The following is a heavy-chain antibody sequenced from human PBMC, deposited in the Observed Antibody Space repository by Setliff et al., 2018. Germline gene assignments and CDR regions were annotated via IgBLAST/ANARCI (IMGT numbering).Heavy chain of an antibody. V-gene: IGHV4-39*02. CDR3: AREPFDFGYNWNYESNAFDI. Sequence: SETLSLTCTVSGDSISSSNYYWGWIRQPPGKGLEWIAAIKYSGSTSFNPSLKSRVTISVDKSKSQFSLKLSSVTAADTAVYYCAREPFDFGYNWNYESNAFDIWGQGTMVTVSS. D-gene: IGHD1-7*01. CDR1: GDSISSSNYY. J-gene: IGHJ3*02. CDR2: IKYSGST.